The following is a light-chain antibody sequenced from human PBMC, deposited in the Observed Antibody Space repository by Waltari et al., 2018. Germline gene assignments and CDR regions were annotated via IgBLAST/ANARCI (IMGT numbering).Light chain of an antibody. CDR1: NTADQR. CDR3: QVWDSSSDHVV. J-gene: IGLJ2*01. V-gene: IGLV3-21*04. CDR2: YDS. Sequence: SLVLTQPPSVSVAPGKAAAITGGGDNTADQRVHCYQQTQGQAPVAVRCYDSGRPSGIPERFSGAKSGNMATLTTNNVEVGDEADHFCQVWDSSSDHVVVGGGTRLAGL.